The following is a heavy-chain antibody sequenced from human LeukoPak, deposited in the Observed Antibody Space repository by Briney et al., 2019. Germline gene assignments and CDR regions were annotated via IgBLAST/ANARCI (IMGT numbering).Heavy chain of an antibody. CDR3: ARRVWGGWYYFDY. Sequence: GGSLRLSCAASGFTFSTYAMHWVRQAPGKGLEWVAVISYDGSNKYYADSVKGRFTISRDNSKNTLYLQMNSLRAEDTAVYYCARRVWGGWYYFDYWGQGTLVTVSS. CDR1: GFTFSTYA. D-gene: IGHD6-19*01. V-gene: IGHV3-30*04. CDR2: ISYDGSNK. J-gene: IGHJ4*02.